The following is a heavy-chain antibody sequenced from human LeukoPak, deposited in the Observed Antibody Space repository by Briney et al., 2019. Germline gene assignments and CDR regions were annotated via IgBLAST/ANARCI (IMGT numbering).Heavy chain of an antibody. CDR2: IRSKANSYAT. Sequence: PGGSLKLSCAPSGFTFSGSAMDWVRQGSGQGREGVVRIRSKANSYATAYAASVKGRFTIYRDDSKNTAYLQMNSLKTEDTAVYYCTTTYPEAFDIWGQGTMVTVSS. J-gene: IGHJ3*02. V-gene: IGHV3-73*01. D-gene: IGHD2/OR15-2a*01. CDR1: GFTFSGSA. CDR3: TTTYPEAFDI.